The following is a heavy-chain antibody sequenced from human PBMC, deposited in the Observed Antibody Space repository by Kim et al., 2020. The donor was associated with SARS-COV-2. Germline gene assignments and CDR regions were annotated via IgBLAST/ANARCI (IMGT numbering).Heavy chain of an antibody. Sequence: ASVKVSCKASGYTFTSYGISWVRQAPGQGLEWMGWISAYNGNTNYAQKLQGRVTMTTDTSTSTAYMELRSLRSDDTAVYYCARAYYYDSSGPRDSWFDPGAREPWSPSPQ. V-gene: IGHV1-18*01. CDR2: ISAYNGNT. D-gene: IGHD3-22*01. J-gene: IGHJ5*02. CDR1: GYTFTSYG. CDR3: ARAYYYDSSGPRDSWFDP.